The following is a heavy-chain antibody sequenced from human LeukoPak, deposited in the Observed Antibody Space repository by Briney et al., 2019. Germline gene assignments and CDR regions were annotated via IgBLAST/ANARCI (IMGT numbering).Heavy chain of an antibody. J-gene: IGHJ3*02. Sequence: SETLSLTCTVSGGSISSYYWGWIRQPAGKGLEWGCYIYYSGSTNYNPSLKSRVTISLDTSKNQFSLKLRSVTAADTAVYYCARLAVWAGTSFDVFHIWGPGTLVTVSS. CDR2: IYYSGST. CDR3: ARLAVWAGTSFDVFHI. V-gene: IGHV4-59*01. CDR1: GGSISSYY. D-gene: IGHD6-19*01.